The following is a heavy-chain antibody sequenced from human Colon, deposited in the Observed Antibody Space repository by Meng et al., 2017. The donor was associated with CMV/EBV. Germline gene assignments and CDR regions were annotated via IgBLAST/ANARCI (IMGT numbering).Heavy chain of an antibody. J-gene: IGHJ6*02. CDR3: ARDRSYCSSTSCYDGGYYYYGMDV. Sequence: SETLSLTCAVYGGSFSGYYWSWIRQPPGKGLEWIGEFNHSGSTNYNPSLKSRVTISVDTSKNQFSLRLSSVTAADTAVYYCARDRSYCSSTSCYDGGYYYYGMDVWGQGTTVTVSS. D-gene: IGHD2-2*01. V-gene: IGHV4-34*01. CDR2: FNHSGST. CDR1: GGSFSGYY.